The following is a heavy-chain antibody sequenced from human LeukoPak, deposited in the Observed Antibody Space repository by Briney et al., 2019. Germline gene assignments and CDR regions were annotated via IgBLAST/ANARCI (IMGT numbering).Heavy chain of an antibody. D-gene: IGHD1-26*01. V-gene: IGHV4-30-4*08. J-gene: IGHJ5*02. Sequence: PSETLSLTCTVSGGSISSGDYYLGWTRQPPGKGLEWIGYIYYSGSTYYNPSLNSRVTISVDTSKNQFSLKLSSVTAADTAVYYCARGALGLTWGQGTLVTVSS. CDR1: GGSISSGDYY. CDR3: ARGALGLT. CDR2: IYYSGST.